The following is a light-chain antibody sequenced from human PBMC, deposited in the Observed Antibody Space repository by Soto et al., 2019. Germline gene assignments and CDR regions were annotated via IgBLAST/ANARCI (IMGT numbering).Light chain of an antibody. V-gene: IGKV3-11*01. J-gene: IGKJ1*01. CDR2: DAS. Sequence: EIVLTQSPATLSLSPGERATLSCWASQSVSRYLAWFQQKPGRAPRLLIYDASSRATGIPARFSGSGSGTDFTLTISSLAPEDSAVYYCQHRSDWPPTFGQGTKVEIK. CDR3: QHRSDWPPT. CDR1: QSVSRY.